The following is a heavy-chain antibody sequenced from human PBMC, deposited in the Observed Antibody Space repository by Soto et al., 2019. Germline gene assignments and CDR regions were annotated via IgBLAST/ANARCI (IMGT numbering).Heavy chain of an antibody. CDR1: GFTFSSYS. D-gene: IGHD2-15*01. Sequence: PGGSLRLSCAASGFTFSSYSMHWVRQAPGKGLEWVADIWNSSSTIYYADSVKGRFTISRDNSKNSLYLQMNSLRVEDTAIYYCAKDRVSDGIYSSDYWGRGVLVTVSS. V-gene: IGHV3-33*06. J-gene: IGHJ4*02. CDR2: IWNSSSTI. CDR3: AKDRVSDGIYSSDY.